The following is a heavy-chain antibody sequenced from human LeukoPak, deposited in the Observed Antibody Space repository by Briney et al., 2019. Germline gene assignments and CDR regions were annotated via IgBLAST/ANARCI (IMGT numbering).Heavy chain of an antibody. D-gene: IGHD2-8*02. Sequence: SETLSLTCTVSGASIRSQYWSWIRQAPGKGLESVGYSYYRGTTNYNPSLEGRVTTSLDTTKNQFFLKLTSVTAADTAVYYCARLGYCTGNSCSGTWFDPWGQGTLVIASS. V-gene: IGHV4-59*11. J-gene: IGHJ5*02. CDR3: ARLGYCTGNSCSGTWFDP. CDR1: GASIRSQY. CDR2: SYYRGTT.